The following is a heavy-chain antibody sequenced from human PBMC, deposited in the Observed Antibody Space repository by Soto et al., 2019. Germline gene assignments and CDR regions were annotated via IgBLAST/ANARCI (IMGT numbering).Heavy chain of an antibody. CDR3: ARHFLSRVHFAP. CDR1: GYSFTSYW. CDR2: IDPSDSYT. V-gene: IGHV5-10-1*01. Sequence: PGESLKISCKGSGYSFTSYWISWVRQMPGKGPEWMGRIDPSDSYTNYSPSFQGHVTISADNSISTAYLQWSSLKASDTAMYYCARHFLSRVHFAPCAQRTSVTVSA. J-gene: IGHJ5*02. D-gene: IGHD3-10*01.